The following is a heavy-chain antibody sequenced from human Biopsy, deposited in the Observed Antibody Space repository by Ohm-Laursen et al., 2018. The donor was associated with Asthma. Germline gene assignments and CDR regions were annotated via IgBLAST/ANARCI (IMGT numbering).Heavy chain of an antibody. CDR2: HDHEEGGT. V-gene: IGHV1-24*01. CDR1: RYILTDLS. Sequence: ASVKVSCKLSRYILTDLSMHWVRQAPGQGLEWMGGHDHEEGGTVNARRFQGRVTMTEDTSTDTAYMELSSLSSDDTAVYYCASDFPKDYVRYNFQFWGQGTLVTVSS. CDR3: ASDFPKDYVRYNFQF. D-gene: IGHD4-17*01. J-gene: IGHJ4*02.